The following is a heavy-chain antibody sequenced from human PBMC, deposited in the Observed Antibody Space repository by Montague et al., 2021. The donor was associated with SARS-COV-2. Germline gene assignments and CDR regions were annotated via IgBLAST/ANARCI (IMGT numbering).Heavy chain of an antibody. CDR1: GYSITHAYY. CDR2: IWHGGST. D-gene: IGHD2-8*01. V-gene: IGHV4-38-2*02. CDR3: ARTSQYCTTTKCYLPNAMDV. Sequence: SETLSLTCTVSGYSITHAYYWGWIRQPPGKGLEWIGNIWHGGSTYYNPSLKSRVPISVDTSNNQFSLKLTSVTAADTAVYYCARTSQYCTTTKCYLPNAMDVWGQGTTVTVSS. J-gene: IGHJ6*02.